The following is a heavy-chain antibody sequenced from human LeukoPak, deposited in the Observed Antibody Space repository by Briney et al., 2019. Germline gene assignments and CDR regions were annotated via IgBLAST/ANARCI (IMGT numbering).Heavy chain of an antibody. CDR3: ASRGGQLWSPLA. Sequence: PSETLSLTCTVSGGSISSSSYYWGWIRQPPGKGLEWIGSIYYSGSTNYNPSLKSRVTISVDTSKNQFSLKLSSVTAADTAVYYCASRGGQLWSPLAWGQGTLVTVSS. D-gene: IGHD3-16*01. CDR1: GGSISSSSYY. J-gene: IGHJ4*02. CDR2: IYYSGST. V-gene: IGHV4-39*07.